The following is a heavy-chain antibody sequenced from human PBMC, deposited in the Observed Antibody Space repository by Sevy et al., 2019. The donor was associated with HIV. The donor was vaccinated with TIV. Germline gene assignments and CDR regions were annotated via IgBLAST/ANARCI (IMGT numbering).Heavy chain of an antibody. J-gene: IGHJ3*02. CDR1: GYILSELS. D-gene: IGHD5-12*01. V-gene: IGHV1-24*01. CDR3: ATAPARMLVADDAFDI. Sequence: ASVKVSCKVSGYILSELSVRWVRQAPGKGLEWMGGFDPEDGETIYAQKFQGRVTMTEDTSTDTAYMELTSLRSEDTAVYYCATAPARMLVADDAFDIWGQGTMVTVSS. CDR2: FDPEDGET.